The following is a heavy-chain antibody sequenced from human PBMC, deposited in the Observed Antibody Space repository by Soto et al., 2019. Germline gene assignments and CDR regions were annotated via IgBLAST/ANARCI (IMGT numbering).Heavy chain of an antibody. CDR2: IYHSGST. CDR3: ARDRWLGYCSSTSRNAWFEP. D-gene: IGHD2-2*01. J-gene: IGHJ5*02. V-gene: IGHV4-30-2*01. CDR1: VVSISSGGYS. Sequence: PXETLSLTCAFPVVSISSGGYSCSWIRQPPWKGLEWIGYIYHSGSTYYNPSLKSRVTISVDRSKNQFSLKLSSVTAADTAVYYCARDRWLGYCSSTSRNAWFEPWGQGTLVNVSS.